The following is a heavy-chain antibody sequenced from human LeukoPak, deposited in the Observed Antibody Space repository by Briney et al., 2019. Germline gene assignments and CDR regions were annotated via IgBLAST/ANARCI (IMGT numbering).Heavy chain of an antibody. J-gene: IGHJ4*02. CDR3: ARGYCSSTSCHPSGY. V-gene: IGHV3-33*01. D-gene: IGHD2-2*01. Sequence: GGSLRLSCAASGFTFSSSGMNWVRQAPGKGLEWVAIIWYDGSNKYYADSVKGRFTISRDNAKNTLYLQMNSLRAEDTAVYYCARGYCSSTSCHPSGYWGQGTLVTVSS. CDR1: GFTFSSSG. CDR2: IWYDGSNK.